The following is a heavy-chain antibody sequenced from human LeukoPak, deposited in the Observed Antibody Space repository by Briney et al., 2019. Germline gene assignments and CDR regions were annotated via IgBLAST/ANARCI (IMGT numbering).Heavy chain of an antibody. Sequence: PGGSLRLSCAASGFTFSSYAMSWVRQAPGKGLEWVANIKQDGSEKYYVDSVKGRFTISRDNAKNSLYLQMNSLRAEDTAVYYCARRRGYGMDVWGQGTTVTVSS. CDR2: IKQDGSEK. CDR3: ARRRGYGMDV. CDR1: GFTFSSYA. J-gene: IGHJ6*02. V-gene: IGHV3-7*01.